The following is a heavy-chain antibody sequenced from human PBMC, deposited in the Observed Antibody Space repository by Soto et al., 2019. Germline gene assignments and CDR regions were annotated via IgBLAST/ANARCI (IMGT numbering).Heavy chain of an antibody. J-gene: IGHJ4*02. Sequence: QVQLVQSGSDVKKAGSSVKVSCKASGDTFNFYTINWVRQAPGLGLEWMGRFNPILSMSNYAQKFESRVTITADKSTNTAYMELSRLRVEDTAMYYCVTSYGSGYRAFDFWGQGALVTVSS. CDR3: VTSYGSGYRAFDF. V-gene: IGHV1-69*02. CDR1: GDTFNFYT. CDR2: FNPILSMS. D-gene: IGHD3-10*01.